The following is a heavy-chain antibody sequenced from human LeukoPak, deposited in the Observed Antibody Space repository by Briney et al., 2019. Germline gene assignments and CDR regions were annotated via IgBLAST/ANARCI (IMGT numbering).Heavy chain of an antibody. V-gene: IGHV3-73*01. D-gene: IGHD6-19*01. CDR3: TGIAVAGTLRSVP. CDR2: IRSKANSYAT. J-gene: IGHJ4*02. CDR1: GFTFSGSA. Sequence: PGGSLRLPCAASGFTFSGSAMHWVRQASGKGLEWVGRIRSKANSYATAYAASVKGRFTISRDDSKNTAYLQMNSLKTEDTAVYYCTGIAVAGTLRSVPWGQGTLVTVSS.